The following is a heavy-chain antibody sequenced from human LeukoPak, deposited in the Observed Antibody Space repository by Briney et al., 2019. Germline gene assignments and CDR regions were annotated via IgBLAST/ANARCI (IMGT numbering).Heavy chain of an antibody. Sequence: SETLSLTCTVSGGSISSSSAYWGWIRQPPGKGLEWIGSIYYSKNTYYTPSLRSRVTISADTSKNQFTLTLGSVSATDTAVYYCVSPRGFSYGYFDYWGQGTLVTVSS. CDR3: VSPRGFSYGYFDY. CDR1: GGSISSSSAY. D-gene: IGHD5-18*01. J-gene: IGHJ4*02. V-gene: IGHV4-39*01. CDR2: IYYSKNT.